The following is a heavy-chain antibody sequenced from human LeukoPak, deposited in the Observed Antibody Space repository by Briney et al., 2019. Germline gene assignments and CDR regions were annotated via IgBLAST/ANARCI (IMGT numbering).Heavy chain of an antibody. V-gene: IGHV3-23*01. CDR2: ISGSGGST. D-gene: IGHD2-2*02. CDR1: GFTFSSYA. J-gene: IGHJ4*02. CDR3: AGYNCSSTTCYTGGFDY. Sequence: GGSLRLSCAASGFTFSSYALSWVRQAPGKGLEWVSAISGSGGSTYYADSVKGRFTISRDNSKNTLYLQMNSLRAEDTAVYYCAGYNCSSTTCYTGGFDYWGQGTLVTVSS.